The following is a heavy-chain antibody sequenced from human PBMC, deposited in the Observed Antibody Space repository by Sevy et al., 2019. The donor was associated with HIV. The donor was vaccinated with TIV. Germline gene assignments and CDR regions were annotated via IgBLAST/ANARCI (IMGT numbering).Heavy chain of an antibody. CDR2: IIPILGTA. CDR1: VGTFSSYA. V-gene: IGHV1-69*13. CDR3: ARGGGVGATTTPDS. D-gene: IGHD1-26*01. J-gene: IGHJ4*02. Sequence: ASVKVSCKASVGTFSSYAISWVRQAPGQGLEWMGVIIPILGTANYAQKFQGRVTITADESTSTAYMELTSLKSDDTAVYYCARGGGVGATTTPDSWGQGTLVTVSS.